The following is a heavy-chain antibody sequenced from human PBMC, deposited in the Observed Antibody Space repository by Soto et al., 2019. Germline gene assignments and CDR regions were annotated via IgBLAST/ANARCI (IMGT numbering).Heavy chain of an antibody. J-gene: IGHJ6*02. D-gene: IGHD3-3*01. CDR3: ARTPTAKDDFYYYYGMDV. CDR1: GGSISSGDYY. CDR2: IYYSGST. V-gene: IGHV4-30-4*01. Sequence: SETLSLTCTVSGGSISSGDYYWSWIRQPPGKGLEWIGYIYYSGSTYYNPSLKSRVTISVDTSKNQFSLKLSSVTAADTAVYYCARTPTAKDDFYYYYGMDVWGQGTTVTVSS.